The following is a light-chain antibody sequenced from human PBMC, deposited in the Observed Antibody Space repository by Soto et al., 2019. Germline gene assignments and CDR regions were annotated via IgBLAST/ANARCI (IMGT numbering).Light chain of an antibody. CDR3: QQANGDPWT. CDR1: HDVRSW. CDR2: GAS. V-gene: IGKV1-12*02. J-gene: IGKJ1*01. Sequence: DIQMTQSPSSVSASVGDRVTISCRASHDVRSWLAWYQQKPGKAPNLLIYGASTLQSGVPSRFSGSGSGTDFTLNISSLQTEDFEPSSCQQANGDPWTFGQGTKVEIK.